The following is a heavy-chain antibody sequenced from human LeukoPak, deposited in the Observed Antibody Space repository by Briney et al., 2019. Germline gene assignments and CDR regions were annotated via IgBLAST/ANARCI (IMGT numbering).Heavy chain of an antibody. D-gene: IGHD6-19*01. Sequence: ASVKVSCKASGGTFSSYAISWVRQAPGQGLEWMGGIIPIFGTANYAQKFQGRVTITADESTSTAYMELSSLRSEDTAVYYCAREGAVAGTPSDYWGQGTLVTVSS. CDR2: IIPIFGTA. CDR3: AREGAVAGTPSDY. V-gene: IGHV1-69*13. CDR1: GGTFSSYA. J-gene: IGHJ4*02.